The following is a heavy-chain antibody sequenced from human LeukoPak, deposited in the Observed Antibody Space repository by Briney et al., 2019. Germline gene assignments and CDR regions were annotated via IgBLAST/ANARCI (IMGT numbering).Heavy chain of an antibody. CDR1: GYTFTSYD. J-gene: IGHJ4*02. V-gene: IGHV1-8*03. Sequence: ASVKVSCKASGYTFTSYDINWVRQATGQGREWMGWMNPNSGNTGYAQKFQGRVTITRNTSISTAYMELSSLRSEDTAVYYCARRSAGISGSSFDYWGQGTLVTVSS. D-gene: IGHD3-10*01. CDR2: MNPNSGNT. CDR3: ARRSAGISGSSFDY.